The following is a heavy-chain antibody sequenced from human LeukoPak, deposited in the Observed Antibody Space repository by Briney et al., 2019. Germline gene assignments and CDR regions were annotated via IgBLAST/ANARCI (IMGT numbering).Heavy chain of an antibody. CDR3: AKDISGRSYRYCDY. CDR1: GFTFSSHW. V-gene: IGHV3-74*01. D-gene: IGHD3-16*02. Sequence: GGSLRLSCAASGFTFSSHWMHWVRQAPGKGLVWVSRINSDGSSISYADSVKGRFTISRDNSKNTLHLQMNSLRAEDTAVYYCAKDISGRSYRYCDYWGQGTLVTVSS. CDR2: INSDGSSI. J-gene: IGHJ4*02.